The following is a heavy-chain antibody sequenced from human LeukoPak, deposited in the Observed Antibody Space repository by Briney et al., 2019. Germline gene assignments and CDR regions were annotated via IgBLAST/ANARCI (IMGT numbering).Heavy chain of an antibody. D-gene: IGHD2-2*02. V-gene: IGHV3-9*01. CDR3: ASTPVCSSTSCYTAIYYYYYMDV. Sequence: GGSLRLSCAASGFTFDDYAMHWVRQAPGKGLEWVSGISWNSGSIGYADSVKGRFTISRYNAKNSLYLQMNSLRAEDTALYYCASTPVCSSTSCYTAIYYYYYMDVWGKGTTVTVSS. CDR1: GFTFDDYA. CDR2: ISWNSGSI. J-gene: IGHJ6*03.